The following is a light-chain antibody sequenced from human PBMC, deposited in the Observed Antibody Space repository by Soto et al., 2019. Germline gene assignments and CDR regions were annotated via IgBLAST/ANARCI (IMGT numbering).Light chain of an antibody. CDR1: SGTVGGYNF. CDR2: EVS. V-gene: IGLV2-8*01. J-gene: IGLJ2*01. Sequence: QSALTQPPSASGSPGQSVTISGTGTSGTVGGYNFVSWYQQHPGKAPKLMIYEVSKRPSGVPDRFSGSKSGNTASLTVSGLQAEDEADYYCSSYAGGNNLVFGGGTKVTVL. CDR3: SSYAGGNNLV.